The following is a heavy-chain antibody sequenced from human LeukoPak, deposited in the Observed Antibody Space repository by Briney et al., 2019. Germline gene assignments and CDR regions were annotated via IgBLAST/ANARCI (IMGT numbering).Heavy chain of an antibody. Sequence: GESLQISCKGSGYRFTSYWIGWVRQMPGKGLEWKGIIYPGDSDTRYSPSFQGQVTISADKSISTAYLQWGSLKASDTAMYYCARLDSYGYGYVDYWGQGTLVTVSS. J-gene: IGHJ4*02. CDR2: IYPGDSDT. D-gene: IGHD5-18*01. V-gene: IGHV5-51*01. CDR3: ARLDSYGYGYVDY. CDR1: GYRFTSYW.